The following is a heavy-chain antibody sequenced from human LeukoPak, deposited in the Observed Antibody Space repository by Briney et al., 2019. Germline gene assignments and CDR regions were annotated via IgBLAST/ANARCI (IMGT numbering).Heavy chain of an antibody. Sequence: GRSLRLSCAASGFTFSNYAMHWVRQAPHKGLEWEAVISYDGSKKYYADSVKGRFTISRDNSKNTLYLHMNSLIPEDTAVYFCAKDWKFYYVSGSFFPDNWGQGTLVTVSS. CDR3: AKDWKFYYVSGSFFPDN. V-gene: IGHV3-30-3*01. J-gene: IGHJ4*02. D-gene: IGHD3-10*01. CDR1: GFTFSNYA. CDR2: ISYDGSKK.